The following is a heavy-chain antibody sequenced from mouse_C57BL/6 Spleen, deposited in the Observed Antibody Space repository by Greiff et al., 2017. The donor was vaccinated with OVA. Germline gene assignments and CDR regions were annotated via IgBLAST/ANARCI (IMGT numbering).Heavy chain of an antibody. CDR2: IDPNSGGT. V-gene: IGHV1-72*01. D-gene: IGHD1-1*01. CDR3: ARWYYYGSSDEGYFDY. CDR1: GYTFTSYW. Sequence: QVQLQQPGAELVKPGASVKLSCKASGYTFTSYWMHWVKQRPGRGLEWIGRIDPNSGGTKYNEKLKSKATLTVDKPSSTACMQLSSLTSEDAAVYYCARWYYYGSSDEGYFDYWGQGTTLTVSS. J-gene: IGHJ2*01.